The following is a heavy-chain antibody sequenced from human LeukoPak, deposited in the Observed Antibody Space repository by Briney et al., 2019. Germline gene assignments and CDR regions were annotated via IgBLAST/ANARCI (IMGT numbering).Heavy chain of an antibody. CDR1: GGTFSSYA. Sequence: SVMVSCKASGGTFSSYAISWVRQAPGQGLEWMGRIIPIFGTANYAQKFQGRVTITTDESTSTAYMELSSLRSEDTAVYYCASLTSGYGDFDYWGQGTLVTVSS. CDR2: IIPIFGTA. J-gene: IGHJ4*02. CDR3: ASLTSGYGDFDY. V-gene: IGHV1-69*05. D-gene: IGHD4-17*01.